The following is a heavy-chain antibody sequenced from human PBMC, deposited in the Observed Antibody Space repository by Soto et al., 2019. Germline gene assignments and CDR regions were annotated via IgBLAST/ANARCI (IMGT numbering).Heavy chain of an antibody. J-gene: IGHJ4*02. D-gene: IGHD2-15*01. V-gene: IGHV1-69*01. CDR2: IIPIFGTA. CDR3: AIDGCRHCGGIDY. Sequence: QVQLVQSGAEVKKPGSSVKVSCKASGGTFSSYSINWVRQAPGQGLEWMGEIIPIFGTANYAQKFQGRVTITADESTSTAYMELGRLSSEDTAVYYCAIDGCRHCGGIDYLGQGSLFTVSS. CDR1: GGTFSSYS.